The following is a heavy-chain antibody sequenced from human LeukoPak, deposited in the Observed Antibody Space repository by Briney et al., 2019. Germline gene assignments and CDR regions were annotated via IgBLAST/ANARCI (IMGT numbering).Heavy chain of an antibody. Sequence: QPGGSLRLSYAASGFTFSSYGMHWVRQAPGKGLEWVSFIYRGDNTHYADSVKGRFTISRDNSKNTVYLQMNSLRAEDTAVYYCARDAYRDRYFDCWGQGTLVTVSS. CDR2: IYRGDNT. V-gene: IGHV3-53*01. CDR3: ARDAYRDRYFDC. J-gene: IGHJ4*02. D-gene: IGHD4-11*01. CDR1: GFTFSSYG.